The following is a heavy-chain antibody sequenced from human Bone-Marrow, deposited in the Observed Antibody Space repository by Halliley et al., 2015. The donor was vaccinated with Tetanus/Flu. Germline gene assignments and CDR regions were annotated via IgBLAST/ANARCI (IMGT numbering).Heavy chain of an antibody. CDR3: ARQSRWAGSSFLAFDI. CDR2: VYYSGTT. J-gene: IGHJ3*02. Sequence: GYVYYSGTTNFTPSLQSRVSISVDPSKNHFSLRLTSVTAADTAIYFCARQSRWAGSSFLAFDIWGQGTMVAVSS. D-gene: IGHD1-26*01. V-gene: IGHV4-59*08.